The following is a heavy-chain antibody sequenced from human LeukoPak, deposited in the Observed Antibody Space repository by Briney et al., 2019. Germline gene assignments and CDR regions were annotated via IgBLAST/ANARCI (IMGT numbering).Heavy chain of an antibody. D-gene: IGHD3-22*01. CDR1: GDSISTYY. J-gene: IGHJ4*02. Sequence: PSDTLSLTCTVSGDSISTYYWKWIRQPAGKGLEWIGRIYTSGSTNYNPSLKSRVTMSVDTSKNPFSLKLSFVTAADTAVYYCARDTYYDSSGYYLGPFDYWGQGTLVTVSS. CDR3: ARDTYYDSSGYYLGPFDY. V-gene: IGHV4-4*07. CDR2: IYTSGST.